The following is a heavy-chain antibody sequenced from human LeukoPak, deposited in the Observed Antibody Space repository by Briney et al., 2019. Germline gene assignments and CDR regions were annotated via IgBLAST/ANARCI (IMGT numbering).Heavy chain of an antibody. CDR2: IYTSGST. V-gene: IGHV4-4*07. CDR1: GGSISSYY. CDR3: ARDYCTSCPPGSDP. Sequence: SETLSLTCTVSGGSISSYYWSWIRQPAGKGLEWIGRIYTSGSTNYNPSLKSRVTMSVDTSKNQFSLKLSSVTAADTAVYYCARDYCTSCPPGSDPWAKETLVTVS. D-gene: IGHD2-2*01. J-gene: IGHJ5*02.